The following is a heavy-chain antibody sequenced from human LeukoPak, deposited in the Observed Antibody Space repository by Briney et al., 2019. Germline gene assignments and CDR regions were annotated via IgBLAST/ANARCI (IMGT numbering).Heavy chain of an antibody. CDR2: IYPGDSDT. CDR1: GYSFTSYW. CDR3: ARGSMTTGLRRYYYYGMDV. J-gene: IGHJ6*02. Sequence: GESLKISCKGSGYSFTSYWIGWVRQMPGKGLEWMGIIYPGDSDTRYSPSFQGQVTISADKSISTAYLQWSSLKASDTAMYYCARGSMTTGLRRYYYYGMDVWGQGTTVTVSS. V-gene: IGHV5-51*01. D-gene: IGHD4-4*01.